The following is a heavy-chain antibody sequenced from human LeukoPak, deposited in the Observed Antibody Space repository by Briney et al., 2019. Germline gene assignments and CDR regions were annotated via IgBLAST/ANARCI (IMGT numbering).Heavy chain of an antibody. Sequence: SETLSLTCTVSGGAFTSSIYYWVWIRQPPGKGLEWIASIYYSGTTYYNPSLKSRVTISVDTSKNQFSLKQSSVTAADTAVYYCARGYYYDSSGYYYPPSGWGQGTLVTVSS. CDR3: ARGYYYDSSGYYYPPSG. D-gene: IGHD3-22*01. CDR2: IYYSGTT. V-gene: IGHV4-39*07. CDR1: GGAFTSSIYY. J-gene: IGHJ4*02.